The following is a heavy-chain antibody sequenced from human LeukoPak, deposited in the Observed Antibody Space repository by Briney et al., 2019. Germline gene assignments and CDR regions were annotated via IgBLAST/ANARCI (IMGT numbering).Heavy chain of an antibody. V-gene: IGHV3-23*01. CDR1: GFTFNNYV. J-gene: IGHJ4*02. CDR2: ISGSTYRT. Sequence: PGGSLRLSCAASGFTFNNYVMSWVRQAPGKGLEWVSGISGSTYRTYYADSVKGRFTISRDNSRNTLNLQLNSLRAEDTAVYYCANEIRPNDYWGQGTLVTVSS. CDR3: ANEIRPNDY. D-gene: IGHD4-17*01.